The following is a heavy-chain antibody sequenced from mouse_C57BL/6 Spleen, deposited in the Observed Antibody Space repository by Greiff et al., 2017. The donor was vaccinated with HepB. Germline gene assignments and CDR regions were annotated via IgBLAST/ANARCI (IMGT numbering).Heavy chain of an antibody. CDR3: ARSSYGSSYPYYFDY. Sequence: LQESGPELVKPGASVKISCKASGYSFTDYNMNWVKQSNGKSLEWIGVINPNYGTTSYNQKFKGKATLTVDQSSSTAYMQLNSLTSEDSAVYYCARSSYGSSYPYYFDYWGQGTTLTVSS. CDR1: GYSFTDYN. V-gene: IGHV1-39*01. J-gene: IGHJ2*01. D-gene: IGHD1-1*01. CDR2: INPNYGTT.